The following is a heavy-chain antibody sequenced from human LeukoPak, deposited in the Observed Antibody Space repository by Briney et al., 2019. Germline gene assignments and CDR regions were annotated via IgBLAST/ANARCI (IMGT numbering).Heavy chain of an antibody. V-gene: IGHV3-30-3*01. CDR3: ARDSVLFDY. CDR2: ISYDGSNK. D-gene: IGHD6-6*01. CDR1: GFTFSSYA. Sequence: PGGSLRLSCAASGFTFSSYAMHWVRQAPGKGLEWVAVISYDGSNKYYADSVKGRFTISRDNSKNTLYLQMNSLRAEDTAVYYCARDSVLFDYWGQGTLATVSS. J-gene: IGHJ4*02.